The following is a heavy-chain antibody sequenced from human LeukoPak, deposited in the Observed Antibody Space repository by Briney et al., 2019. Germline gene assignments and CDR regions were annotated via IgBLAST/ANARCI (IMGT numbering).Heavy chain of an antibody. CDR1: GFTFSNYG. Sequence: GRSLRLSCAASGFTFSNYGMHWVRQAPGKGLEWVAVMPYDGSNKYYADSVKGRFTISRDNSKNTLYLQMNSLRAEDTAVYYCARDPGRVVAALDYWGQGTLVTVSS. CDR2: MPYDGSNK. J-gene: IGHJ4*02. V-gene: IGHV3-30*03. D-gene: IGHD2-15*01. CDR3: ARDPGRVVAALDY.